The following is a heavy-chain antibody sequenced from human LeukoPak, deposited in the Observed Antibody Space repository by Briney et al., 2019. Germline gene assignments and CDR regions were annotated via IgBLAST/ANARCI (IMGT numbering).Heavy chain of an antibody. CDR2: ISGSGGST. CDR1: GFTFSSYA. D-gene: IGHD4-17*01. CDR3: APTTVTNWFDP. Sequence: GGSLRLSCAPSGFTFSSYAMSWVRQAPGKGLEWVLAISGSGGSTYYADSVKGRFTISRDNSKNTLYLQMNRLRAEDTAVYYCAPTTVTNWFDPWGQGTLVTVSS. J-gene: IGHJ5*02. V-gene: IGHV3-23*01.